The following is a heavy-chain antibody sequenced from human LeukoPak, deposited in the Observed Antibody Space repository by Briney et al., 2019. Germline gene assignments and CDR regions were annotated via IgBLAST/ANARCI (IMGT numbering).Heavy chain of an antibody. CDR2: ISGSGGST. CDR1: GFTFSSYA. V-gene: IGHV3-23*01. D-gene: IGHD6-13*01. Sequence: PGGSLRLSCAASGFTFSSYAMSWVRQAPGKGLEWVSAISGSGGSTYYADSVKGRFTISRDNSKNTLYLQMNSLRVEDTAVYYCARGSTPAAGSSSQARRAFDIWGQGTMVTVSS. CDR3: ARGSTPAAGSSSQARRAFDI. J-gene: IGHJ3*02.